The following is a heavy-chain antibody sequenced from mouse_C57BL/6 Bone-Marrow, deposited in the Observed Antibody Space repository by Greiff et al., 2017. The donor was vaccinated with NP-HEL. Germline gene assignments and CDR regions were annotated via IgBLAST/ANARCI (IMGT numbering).Heavy chain of an antibody. Sequence: EVQWVESGPELVKPGASVKIPCKASGYTFTDYNMDWVKQSHGKSLEWIGDINPNNGGTIYNQKFKGKATLTVDKSSSTAYMELRSLTSEDTAVYYCARRTGTGFAYWGQGTLVTVSA. CDR1: GYTFTDYN. D-gene: IGHD4-1*01. J-gene: IGHJ3*01. CDR3: ARRTGTGFAY. V-gene: IGHV1-18*01. CDR2: INPNNGGT.